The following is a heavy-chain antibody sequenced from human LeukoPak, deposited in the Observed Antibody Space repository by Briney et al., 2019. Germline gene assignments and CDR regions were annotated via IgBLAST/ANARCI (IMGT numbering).Heavy chain of an antibody. Sequence: GESLKISCKGSGYSFTSYWIAWVRQMPGKGLEWMGIIYPGDSDTRYSPSFQGQVTISADKSISTAYLQWSSLKASDIAMYYCARRKGFGSSNWYFDLWGRGTLVTVSP. CDR3: ARRKGFGSSNWYFDL. D-gene: IGHD3-10*01. CDR1: GYSFTSYW. CDR2: IYPGDSDT. V-gene: IGHV5-51*01. J-gene: IGHJ2*01.